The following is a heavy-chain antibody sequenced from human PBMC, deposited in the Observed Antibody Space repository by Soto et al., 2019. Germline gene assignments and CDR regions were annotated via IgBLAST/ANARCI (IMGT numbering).Heavy chain of an antibody. CDR3: ARSGYCSGGSCYFLVFDY. D-gene: IGHD2-15*01. J-gene: IGHJ4*02. Sequence: ASVKVSCKASGGTFSSYAISWVRQAPGQGLEWMGWISAYNGNTNYAQKLQGRVTMTTDTSTSTAYMELRSLRSDDTAVYYCARSGYCSGGSCYFLVFDYWAQGNLVPVSS. V-gene: IGHV1-18*01. CDR1: GGTFSSYA. CDR2: ISAYNGNT.